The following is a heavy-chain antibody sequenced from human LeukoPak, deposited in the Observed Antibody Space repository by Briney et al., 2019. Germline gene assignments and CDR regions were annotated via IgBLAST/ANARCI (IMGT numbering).Heavy chain of an antibody. D-gene: IGHD4-17*01. V-gene: IGHV1-2*04. J-gene: IGHJ3*02. CDR2: INPNSGGT. Sequence: ASVKVSCKASGYTFTGYYMHWVRQAPGQGREGMGWINPNSGGTNYAQKFQGWVTMTRDTSISTAYMELSRLRSDDTAVYYCARSTVTTSWAFDIWGQGTMVTVSS. CDR1: GYTFTGYY. CDR3: ARSTVTTSWAFDI.